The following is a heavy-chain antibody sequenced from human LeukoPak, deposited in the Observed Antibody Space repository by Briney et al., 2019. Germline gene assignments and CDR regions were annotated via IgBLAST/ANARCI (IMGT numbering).Heavy chain of an antibody. CDR2: IHYSGST. D-gene: IGHD3-22*01. V-gene: IGHV4-59*01. Sequence: SETLSLTCTVSGGSISNFYWSWIRQLPGKGLEWIGYIHYSGSTNYTPSLKSRVTISLDTSKNQFSLKLTSVTAADTAVYYCASSYDSSGYGIDYWGQGTLVTVSS. CDR3: ASSYDSSGYGIDY. J-gene: IGHJ4*02. CDR1: GGSISNFY.